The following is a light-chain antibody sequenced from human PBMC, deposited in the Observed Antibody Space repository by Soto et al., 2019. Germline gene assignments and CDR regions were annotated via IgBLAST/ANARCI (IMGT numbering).Light chain of an antibody. V-gene: IGKV3-20*01. CDR1: QSVTHY. Sequence: EVVLTQSSVTLSLSPGERATLSFRASQSVTHYLAWYQQKPGQAPRLLIYGASNRATGIPDRLSGSGSGTDFTLTISRLEPEDFAVYYCQQYGSSGTFGQGTKVDIK. CDR3: QQYGSSGT. CDR2: GAS. J-gene: IGKJ1*01.